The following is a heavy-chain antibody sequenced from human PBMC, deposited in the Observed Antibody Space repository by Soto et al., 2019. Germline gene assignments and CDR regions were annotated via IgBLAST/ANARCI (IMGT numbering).Heavy chain of an antibody. D-gene: IGHD3-22*01. V-gene: IGHV3-7*01. CDR2: IKQDGSEK. Sequence: PGGSLRLSCAASGFTFRRYWMSWVRQAPGKGLEWVANIKQDGSEKYYVDSVKGRFTISRDNAKNSLYLQMNSLRAEDTAVYYCARDTPYYYDSSGYYDYWGQGTLVTVSS. J-gene: IGHJ4*02. CDR1: GFTFRRYW. CDR3: ARDTPYYYDSSGYYDY.